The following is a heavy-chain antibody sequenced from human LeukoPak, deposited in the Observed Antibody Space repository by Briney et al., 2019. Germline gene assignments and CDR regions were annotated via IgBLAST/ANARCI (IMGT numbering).Heavy chain of an antibody. Sequence: SETLSLTCAVYGGSFSGYYWSWIRQPPGKGLEWIGEINHSGSTNYNPSLESRVTISVDTSKNQFSLKLSSVTAADTAVYYCARGTAMEVEYYFDYWGQGTLVTVSS. V-gene: IGHV4-34*01. CDR2: INHSGST. D-gene: IGHD5-18*01. CDR1: GGSFSGYY. CDR3: ARGTAMEVEYYFDY. J-gene: IGHJ4*02.